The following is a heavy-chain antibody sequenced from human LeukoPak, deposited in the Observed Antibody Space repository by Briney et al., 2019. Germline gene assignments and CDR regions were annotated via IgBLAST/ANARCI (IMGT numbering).Heavy chain of an antibody. Sequence: GGSLRLSCAASGFTFSSYAMSWVRQAPGKGLEWVSAISGSGGSTYYADSVKDRFTISRDNSKNTLYLQMNSLRAEDTAVYYCAKVGYSSSAWIDYWGQGTLVTVSS. D-gene: IGHD6-13*01. CDR3: AKVGYSSSAWIDY. J-gene: IGHJ4*02. CDR2: ISGSGGST. V-gene: IGHV3-23*01. CDR1: GFTFSSYA.